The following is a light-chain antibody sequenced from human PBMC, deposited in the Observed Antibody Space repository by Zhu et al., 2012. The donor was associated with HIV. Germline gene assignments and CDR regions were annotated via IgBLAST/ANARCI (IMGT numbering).Light chain of an antibody. Sequence: DIVLTQSPGTLSLSPGERATLSCRASQTISSSYLAWYQQKPGQAPRLLIYGASSRATGIPDRFSGIGSGTDFTLTISRLEPEDFAVYYCQQYAGSPYTFGQGSKLEIK. CDR3: QQYAGSPYT. V-gene: IGKV3-20*01. CDR2: GAS. J-gene: IGKJ2*01. CDR1: QTISSSY.